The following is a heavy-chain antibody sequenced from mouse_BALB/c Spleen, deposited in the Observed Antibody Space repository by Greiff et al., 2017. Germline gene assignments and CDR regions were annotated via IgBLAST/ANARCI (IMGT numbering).Heavy chain of an antibody. J-gene: IGHJ4*01. D-gene: IGHD2-4*01. V-gene: IGHV1-82*01. CDR3: ARGITGYDAMDY. CDR1: GYAFSSSW. CDR2: IYPGDGDT. Sequence: QVQLQQSGPELVKPGASLKISCKASGYAFSSSWMNSVKQRPGQGLEWIGRIYPGDGDTNYNGKFKGKATLTADKSSSTAYMQLSSLTSVDSAVYFCARGITGYDAMDYGGQGTSVTVSS.